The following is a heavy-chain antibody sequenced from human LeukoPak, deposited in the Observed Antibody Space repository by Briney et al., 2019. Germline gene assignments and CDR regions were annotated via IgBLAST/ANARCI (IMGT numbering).Heavy chain of an antibody. CDR3: ARAGLGIGAAGMNGMDV. V-gene: IGHV3-13*01. J-gene: IGHJ6*02. CDR2: IGTAGDT. Sequence: GGSLRLSCAASGFTFSSYDMHWVRQATGKGLEWVSAIGTAGDTYYPGSVKGRFTISRENAKNSLYLQMNRLRAGDTAVYYCARAGLGIGAAGMNGMDVWGQGTTVTVSS. D-gene: IGHD6-13*01. CDR1: GFTFSSYD.